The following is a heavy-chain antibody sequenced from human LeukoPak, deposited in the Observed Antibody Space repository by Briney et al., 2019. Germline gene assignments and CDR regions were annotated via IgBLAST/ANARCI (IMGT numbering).Heavy chain of an antibody. Sequence: PSETLSLTCTVSGGSINSYYWSWIRQPPGRGLEWIGSIHYSGSTSYNPSLRSRVTISVDTSKNQFSLKLSSVTAADTAVYYCARQDYYGMDVWGQGTTVTVSS. CDR3: ARQDYYGMDV. J-gene: IGHJ6*02. CDR2: IHYSGST. V-gene: IGHV4-59*08. CDR1: GGSINSYY.